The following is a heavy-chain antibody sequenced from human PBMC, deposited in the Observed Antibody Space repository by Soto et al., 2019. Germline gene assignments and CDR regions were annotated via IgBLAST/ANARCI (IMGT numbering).Heavy chain of an antibody. D-gene: IGHD2-15*01. V-gene: IGHV3-30-3*01. Sequence: GGSLRLSCASSGFTFSSYAMHLVRQAPGKGLEWVAVISYDGSNKYYADSVKGRFTISRDNSKNTLYLQMNSLRAEDTAVYYCAREEGYCSGGSCYSEGGFDYWGQGTLDTVSS. CDR2: ISYDGSNK. CDR1: GFTFSSYA. J-gene: IGHJ4*02. CDR3: AREEGYCSGGSCYSEGGFDY.